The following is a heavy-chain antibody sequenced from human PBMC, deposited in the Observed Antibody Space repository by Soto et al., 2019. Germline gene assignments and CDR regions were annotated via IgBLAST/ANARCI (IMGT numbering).Heavy chain of an antibody. CDR1: GGSISSGGYY. D-gene: IGHD6-19*01. CDR3: ARVSVAGTLFDY. Sequence: SETLSLTCAVSGGSISSGGYYWSWIRQHPGKGLEWIGYIYYSGSTYYNPSLKSRVTISVDKSKNQFSLKLSSVTAADTAVYYCARVSVAGTLFDYWGQGTLVTVSS. CDR2: IYYSGST. J-gene: IGHJ4*02. V-gene: IGHV4-31*11.